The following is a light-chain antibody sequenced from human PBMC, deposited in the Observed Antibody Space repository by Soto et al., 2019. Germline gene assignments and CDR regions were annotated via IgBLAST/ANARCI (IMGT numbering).Light chain of an antibody. CDR1: FNDIGAHNY. J-gene: IGLJ1*01. CDR2: EVT. CDR3: SSYTRTPTLDV. Sequence: QSALTQPASVSGSPGQSITISCSGTFNDIGAHNYVSWYQHHPGKAPKRLIYEVTKRPSGVSNRFSGSKSGNTASLTISGLQAEDEADYYCSSYTRTPTLDVLGTGTKLTVL. V-gene: IGLV2-14*01.